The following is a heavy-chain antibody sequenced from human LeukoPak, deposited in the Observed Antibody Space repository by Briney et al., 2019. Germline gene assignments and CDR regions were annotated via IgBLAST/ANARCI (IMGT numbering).Heavy chain of an antibody. CDR1: GFTFSSYD. J-gene: IGHJ3*02. Sequence: GGSLRLSCAASGFTFSSYDMHWVRQAIGKGLEWVSAIGTAGDTYYPGSVKGRFTISRENAKNSLYLQMNSLRAEDTAVYYCARDSGSGPGARDAFDIWGQETMVTVSS. D-gene: IGHD3-10*01. CDR2: IGTAGDT. V-gene: IGHV3-13*01. CDR3: ARDSGSGPGARDAFDI.